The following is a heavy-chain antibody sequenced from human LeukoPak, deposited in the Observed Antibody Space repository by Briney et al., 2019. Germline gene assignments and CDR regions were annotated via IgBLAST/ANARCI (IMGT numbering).Heavy chain of an antibody. CDR3: ARDQGILRYFLF. D-gene: IGHD3-9*01. CDR1: GYTFTSYA. CDR2: INAGNGNT. V-gene: IGHV1-3*01. J-gene: IGHJ4*02. Sequence: ASVKVSCKASGYTFTSYAIHWVRQAPGQRLEWMGWINAGNGNTKYSQKFQGRVTITRDTSASTAYMELSSLRSEDTAVYYCARDQGILRYFLFWGQGTLVTVSS.